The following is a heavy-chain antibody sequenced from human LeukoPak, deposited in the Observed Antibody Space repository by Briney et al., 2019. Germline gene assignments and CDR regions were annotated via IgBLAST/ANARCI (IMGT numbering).Heavy chain of an antibody. V-gene: IGHV3-30*03. CDR2: ISYDGSNK. D-gene: IGHD3-10*01. CDR3: APESGSGSYYNDY. CDR1: GFTFSSYG. Sequence: PGRSLRLSCAAPGFTFSSYGMHWVRQAPGKGLEWVAVISYDGSNKYYADSVKGRFTISRGNSKNTLYLQMNSLRAEDTAVYYCAPESGSGSYYNDYWGQGTLVTVSS. J-gene: IGHJ4*02.